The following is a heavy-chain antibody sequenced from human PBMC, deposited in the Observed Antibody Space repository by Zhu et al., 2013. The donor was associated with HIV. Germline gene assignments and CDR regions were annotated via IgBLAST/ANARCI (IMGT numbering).Heavy chain of an antibody. V-gene: IGHV1-69*01. CDR3: ARTGITFEGVIVVPWFDP. CDR2: IIPAFGTT. D-gene: IGHD3-16*02. CDR1: GGTFSRYA. Sequence: QVQLVQSGAEVKKPGSSVKVSCKASGGTFSRYAISWVRQAPGQGLEWMGGIIPAFGTTKYTQRIQGRVTITADESTSTAYMEMSSLRSEDTAVYYCARTGITFEGVIVVPWFDPWGQGTLVTVSS. J-gene: IGHJ5*02.